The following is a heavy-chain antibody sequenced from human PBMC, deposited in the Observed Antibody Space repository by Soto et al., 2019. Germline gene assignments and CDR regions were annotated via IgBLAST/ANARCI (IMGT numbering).Heavy chain of an antibody. J-gene: IGHJ6*02. CDR1: GYSFTSYW. CDR3: ARHKGLAPYYYYGMDV. CDR2: IYPGDSDT. V-gene: IGHV5-51*01. Sequence: PGESLQISCKGSGYSFTSYWIGWVRQMPGKGLEWMGIIYPGDSDTRYSPSFQGQVTISADKSISTAYLQWSSLKASDTAMYYCARHKGLAPYYYYGMDVWGQGTTVTVSS.